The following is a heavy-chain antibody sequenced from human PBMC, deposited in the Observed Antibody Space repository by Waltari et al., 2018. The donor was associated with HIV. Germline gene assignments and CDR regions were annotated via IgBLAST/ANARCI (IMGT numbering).Heavy chain of an antibody. J-gene: IGHJ6*02. CDR2: IIPTGSQI. CDR1: GFSFNTYS. Sequence: EVQLVESGGGLVKPGESLRLSCVGSGFSFNTYSLNWVRQAPGGGLEWVASIIPTGSQIHYPDSMRGRFTISRYNAGNSVFLQMNSLRPEDTAVYFCARDRRSAMTSRGFDVWGQGTTVTVSS. V-gene: IGHV3-21*02. D-gene: IGHD3-10*01. CDR3: ARDRRSAMTSRGFDV.